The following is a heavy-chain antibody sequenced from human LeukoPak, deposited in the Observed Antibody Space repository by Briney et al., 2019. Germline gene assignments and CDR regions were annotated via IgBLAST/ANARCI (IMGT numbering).Heavy chain of an antibody. CDR3: ARVRGKVDP. CDR2: ISSSGNTI. CDR1: GFTFSSYE. Sequence: PGGSLRLSCAASGFTFSSYEMNWVRQAPGKGLEWISYISSSGNTISYADSVKGRFTISRDNAKNSLSLQMNSLRVEDTAVYYCARVRGKVDPWGQGTLVTVSS. J-gene: IGHJ5*02. V-gene: IGHV3-48*03.